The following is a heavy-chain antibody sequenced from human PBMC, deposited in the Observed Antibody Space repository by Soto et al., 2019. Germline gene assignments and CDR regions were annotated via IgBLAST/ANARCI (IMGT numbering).Heavy chain of an antibody. J-gene: IGHJ4*02. CDR2: ISYDGSNK. D-gene: IGHD3-22*01. Sequence: GSLRLSCTASGFTFSSYGMHWVRQAPGKGVGGVAVISYDGSNKYYADSVKGRFTIYRDNSKNTLYLQMNSLRDEDTAVYYCAKGRIGEIVVVTIFDYWGQGTLVTVSS. CDR1: GFTFSSYG. V-gene: IGHV3-30*18. CDR3: AKGRIGEIVVVTIFDY.